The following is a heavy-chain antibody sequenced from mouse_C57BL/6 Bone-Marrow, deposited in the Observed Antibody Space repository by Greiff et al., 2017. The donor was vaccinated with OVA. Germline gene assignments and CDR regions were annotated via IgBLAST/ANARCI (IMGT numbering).Heavy chain of an antibody. Sequence: EVNVVESGGGLVQPGGSLKLSCAASGFTFSDYGMAWVRQAPRKGPEWVAFISNLAYSIYYADTVTGRFTISRENAKNTLYLEMSSLRSEDTAMYYCARRRSKGYFDVWGTGTTVTVSS. D-gene: IGHD2-5*01. CDR2: ISNLAYSI. V-gene: IGHV5-15*04. J-gene: IGHJ1*03. CDR1: GFTFSDYG. CDR3: ARRRSKGYFDV.